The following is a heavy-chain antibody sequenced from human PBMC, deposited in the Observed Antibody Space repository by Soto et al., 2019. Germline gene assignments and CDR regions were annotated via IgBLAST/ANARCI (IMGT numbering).Heavy chain of an antibody. CDR3: ARGFRVAATRWWFDP. J-gene: IGHJ5*02. D-gene: IGHD2-15*01. V-gene: IGHV1-18*01. Sequence: QVQLVQSGAEVKKPGASVKVSCKASGYTFTSYDISWVRPAPGQGLEWMGWISTYNGNTNYAQKLQGRVTMTTDPSTSTAYMELRSLRSDDTAVYYCARGFRVAATRWWFDPWGQGTLVTVSS. CDR2: ISTYNGNT. CDR1: GYTFTSYD.